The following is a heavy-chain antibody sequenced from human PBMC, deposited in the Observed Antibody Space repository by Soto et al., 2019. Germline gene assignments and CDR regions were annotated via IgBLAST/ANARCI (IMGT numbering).Heavy chain of an antibody. CDR2: IYYSGNT. CDR1: GGSITSSSSY. V-gene: IGHV4-39*07. Sequence: PSETLSLTCTVSGGSITSSSSYWGWIRQPPGKGLEWVGYIYYSGNTYYNPSLESRVTISVDTSKNQFSLKLSSVTAADTAVYYCARGLELSRSYDYWGQGTLVTVSS. CDR3: ARGLELSRSYDY. D-gene: IGHD1-7*01. J-gene: IGHJ4*02.